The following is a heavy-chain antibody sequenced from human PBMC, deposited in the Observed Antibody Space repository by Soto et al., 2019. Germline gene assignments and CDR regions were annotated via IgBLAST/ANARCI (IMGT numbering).Heavy chain of an antibody. J-gene: IGHJ2*01. CDR1: GFTFSSYG. Sequence: QVQLVESGGGVVQPGRSLRLSCAASGFTFSSYGMHWVRQAPGXXXXXXXVISYDGSNKYYADSVKGRFTISRDNSKNTLYLQMNSLRAEDTAXYXCAKGLAYCGGDCYSHFDLWGRGTLVTVSS. V-gene: IGHV3-30*18. D-gene: IGHD2-21*02. CDR3: AKGLAYCGGDCYSHFDL. CDR2: ISYDGSNK.